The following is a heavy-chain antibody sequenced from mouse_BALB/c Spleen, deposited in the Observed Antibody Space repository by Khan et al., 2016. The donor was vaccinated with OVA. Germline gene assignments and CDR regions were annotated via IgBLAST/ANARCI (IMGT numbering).Heavy chain of an antibody. CDR3: ARTGYGSLGY. CDR2: INPNNDDT. D-gene: IGHD1-1*01. CDR1: GYTFTDYN. Sequence: EVQLQQSGPELVKPGASVKISCKASGYTFTDYNMDWVKQSHGESLEWIGDINPNNDDTFYNQKFKGKATLTVDKSSSTAFMELRSLTSEDSAVYFCARTGYGSLGYWGQGTTLTVSS. V-gene: IGHV1-18*01. J-gene: IGHJ2*01.